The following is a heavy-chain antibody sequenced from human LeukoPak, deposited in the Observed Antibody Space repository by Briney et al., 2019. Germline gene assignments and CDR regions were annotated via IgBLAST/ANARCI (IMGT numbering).Heavy chain of an antibody. CDR3: AREGYYGSGSPPSLCFDY. D-gene: IGHD3-10*01. J-gene: IGHJ4*02. CDR1: GFTFRNYV. V-gene: IGHV3-30-3*01. CDR2: TSSDLNVK. Sequence: PGGSLRLSCAASGFTFRNYVIHWVRQAPGKGLEWVAVTSSDLNVKLYADSVKGRFTISRDNSRSTLHLQMNSLRPEDTAIYYCAREGYYGSGSPPSLCFDYWGQGTLVTVSS.